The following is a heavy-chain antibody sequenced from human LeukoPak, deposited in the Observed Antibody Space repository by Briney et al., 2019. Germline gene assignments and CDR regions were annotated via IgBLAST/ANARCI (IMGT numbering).Heavy chain of an antibody. J-gene: IGHJ4*02. V-gene: IGHV3-30*03. CDR1: GFTFSSYG. Sequence: GGSLRLSCAASGFTFSSYGMHWVRQAPGKGLEWVAVISYDGSNKYYADSVQGRFTISRDNSKNTLYLQMNSLRAEDTAVYYCAREWELVYWGQGTLVTVSS. D-gene: IGHD1-26*01. CDR3: AREWELVY. CDR2: ISYDGSNK.